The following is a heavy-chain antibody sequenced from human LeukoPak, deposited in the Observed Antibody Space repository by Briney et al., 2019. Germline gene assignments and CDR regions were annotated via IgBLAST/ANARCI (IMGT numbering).Heavy chain of an antibody. J-gene: IGHJ4*02. Sequence: GGSLRLSCAASGFTFSSYWMSWVRQAPGKGLEWVANIKEEGSEKYYVDSVKGLFTISRDNAKNPLYLQMNSLRAEDTAVYYCARTTVTTFYYFDYWGQGTLVTVSS. CDR1: GFTFSSYW. CDR3: ARTTVTTFYYFDY. D-gene: IGHD4-17*01. CDR2: IKEEGSEK. V-gene: IGHV3-7*01.